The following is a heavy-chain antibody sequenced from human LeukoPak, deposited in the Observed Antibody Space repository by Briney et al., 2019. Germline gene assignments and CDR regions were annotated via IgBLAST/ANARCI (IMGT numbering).Heavy chain of an antibody. V-gene: IGHV1-58*02. CDR3: AAGSEYYYYYYGMDV. Sequence: ASVKVSCKASGFTXTSSAMQGVRQARGQRLEWIGWIVVGSGNTNYAQKFQERVTITRDMSTSTAYMELSSLRSEDTAVYYCAAGSEYYYYYYGMDVWGQGTTVTVSS. J-gene: IGHJ6*02. CDR1: GFTXTSSA. CDR2: IVVGSGNT.